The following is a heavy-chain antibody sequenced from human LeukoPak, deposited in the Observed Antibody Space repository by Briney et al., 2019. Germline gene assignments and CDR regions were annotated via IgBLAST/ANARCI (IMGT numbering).Heavy chain of an antibody. CDR2: INPNSGGT. CDR1: GYTFTGYY. Sequence: ASVKVSCKASGYTFTGYYMHWVRQAPGQGLEWMGWINPNSGGTNYAQKFQGRVTMTRDTSINTAYMEVRRLTSDDTAVYYCARGGRIAVAVSAEYFQHWGQGTLVTVSS. V-gene: IGHV1-2*02. J-gene: IGHJ1*01. CDR3: ARGGRIAVAVSAEYFQH. D-gene: IGHD6-19*01.